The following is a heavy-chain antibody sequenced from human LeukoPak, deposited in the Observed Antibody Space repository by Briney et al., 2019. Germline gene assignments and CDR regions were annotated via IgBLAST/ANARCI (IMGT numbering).Heavy chain of an antibody. J-gene: IGHJ5*02. Sequence: VASVKVSCKASGYTFTGYYMHWVRQAPGQGLEWMGWIKPNSGGTNYAQKFQGRVTLTRDTSISTAYMELSRLKSDDTAVYYCARGSDHQMPEGDWFDPWGQGTLVTVSS. V-gene: IGHV1-2*02. CDR2: IKPNSGGT. D-gene: IGHD2-2*01. CDR1: GYTFTGYY. CDR3: ARGSDHQMPEGDWFDP.